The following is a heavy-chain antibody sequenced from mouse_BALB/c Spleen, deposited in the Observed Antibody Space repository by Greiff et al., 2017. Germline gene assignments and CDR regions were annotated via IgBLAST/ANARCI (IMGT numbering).Heavy chain of an antibody. CDR3: ARWDWYCDV. J-gene: IGHJ1*01. CDR1: GFNIKDTY. V-gene: IGHV14-3*02. Sequence: EVQGVESGAELVKPGASVKLSCTASGFNIKDTYMHWVKQRPEQGLEWIGRIDPANGNTKYDPKFQGKATITADTSSNTAYLQLSSLTSEDTAVYYCARWDWYCDVWGAGTTVTVSS. CDR2: IDPANGNT.